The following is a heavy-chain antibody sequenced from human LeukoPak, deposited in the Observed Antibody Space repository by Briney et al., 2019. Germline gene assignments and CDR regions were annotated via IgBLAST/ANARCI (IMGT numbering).Heavy chain of an antibody. V-gene: IGHV1-8*01. Sequence: ASVKVSCKASVYTFTSYDINWVRQATGQGLEWVGWRNTNSGNTGYAQKFQGRVTMNRNTSISTAYRELSSLRSEDTAVYYCARAYYDSSGYYPRFDYWGQGTLVTVSS. J-gene: IGHJ4*02. CDR1: VYTFTSYD. CDR3: ARAYYDSSGYYPRFDY. D-gene: IGHD3-22*01. CDR2: RNTNSGNT.